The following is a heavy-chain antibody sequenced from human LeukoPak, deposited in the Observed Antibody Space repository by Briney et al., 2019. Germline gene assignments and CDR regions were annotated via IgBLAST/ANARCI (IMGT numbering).Heavy chain of an antibody. Sequence: ASVKVSCKASGYTFTGYYMHWVRQAPGQGLEWMGWMNPNSGNTGYAQKFQGRVTMTRNTSISTAYMELSSLRSEDTAVYYCARGRYYYDSSGYKNGDYWGQGTLVTVSS. CDR3: ARGRYYYDSSGYKNGDY. V-gene: IGHV1-8*02. J-gene: IGHJ4*02. CDR1: GYTFTGYY. D-gene: IGHD3-22*01. CDR2: MNPNSGNT.